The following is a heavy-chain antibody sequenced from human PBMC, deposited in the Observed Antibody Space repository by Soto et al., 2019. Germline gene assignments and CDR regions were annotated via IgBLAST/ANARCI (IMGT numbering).Heavy chain of an antibody. CDR3: ARESDYVWGSYRYYYYGMDV. CDR1: GVPFSSYA. CDR2: ISYDGSNK. J-gene: IGHJ6*02. D-gene: IGHD3-16*01. V-gene: IGHV3-30-3*01. Sequence: GGSLRLSCAASGVPFSSYAMHGVRKATGKGLEWVAVISYDGSNKYYADSVKGRFTISRDNSKNTLYLQMNSLRAEDTAVYYCARESDYVWGSYRYYYYGMDVWGQGTTVTVSS.